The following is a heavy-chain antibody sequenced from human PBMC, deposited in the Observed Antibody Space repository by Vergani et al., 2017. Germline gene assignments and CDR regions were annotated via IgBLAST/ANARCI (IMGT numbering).Heavy chain of an antibody. CDR1: GGTFSSYA. V-gene: IGHV1-69*13. D-gene: IGHD3-9*01. J-gene: IGHJ3*02. CDR2: IIPIFGTA. CDR3: ARATYYDILASYYKGGAFDI. Sequence: QVQLVQSGAEVKKPGSSVKVSCKASGGTFSSYAISWVRQAPGQGLEWMGRIIPIFGTANYAQKFQGRVTITADESTSTAYMELSSLRSEDTAVYYCARATYYDILASYYKGGAFDIWGQGTMVTVSS.